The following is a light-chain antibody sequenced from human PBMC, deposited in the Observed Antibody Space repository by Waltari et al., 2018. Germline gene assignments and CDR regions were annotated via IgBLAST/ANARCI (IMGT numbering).Light chain of an antibody. V-gene: IGLV1-51*01. CDR3: GTGESGSLSRVWV. CDR2: DKL. CDR1: SSNIGNNY. J-gene: IGLJ3*02. Sequence: QSVLTQLPSLSAAPGQRVTISCSGSSSNIGNNYVSWYQRLPGTAPKLLISDKLNRPSQSPDRFPASESGTSATLVITGLQPGDEGYYYCGTGESGSLSRVWVFGGGTRL.